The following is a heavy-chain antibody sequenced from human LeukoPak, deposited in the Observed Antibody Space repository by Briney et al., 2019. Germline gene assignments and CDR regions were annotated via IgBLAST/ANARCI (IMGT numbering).Heavy chain of an antibody. CDR2: ISSSSSYI. J-gene: IGHJ5*02. CDR1: GFTFSSYS. V-gene: IGHV3-21*04. D-gene: IGHD3-22*01. Sequence: GGSLRLSCAASGFTFSSYSMNWVRQAPGKGLGWVSSISSSSSYIYYADSVKGRFTISRDNAKNSLYLQMNSLRAEDTALYYCARAWDSSGYGDPFDPWGQGTLVTVSS. CDR3: ARAWDSSGYGDPFDP.